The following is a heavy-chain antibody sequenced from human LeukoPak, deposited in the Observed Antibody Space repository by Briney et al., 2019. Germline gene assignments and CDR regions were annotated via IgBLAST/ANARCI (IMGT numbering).Heavy chain of an antibody. Sequence: GGYLRLSCAASGFTFSSYGMNWVRQAPGKGLEWVSYISGSGSSIFYADSVKGRFSISRDNAKNSVYLQMNSLRAEDTAVYYCAELGITMIGGVWGKGTTVTISS. J-gene: IGHJ6*04. V-gene: IGHV3-48*03. D-gene: IGHD3-10*02. CDR2: ISGSGSSI. CDR1: GFTFSSYG. CDR3: AELGITMIGGV.